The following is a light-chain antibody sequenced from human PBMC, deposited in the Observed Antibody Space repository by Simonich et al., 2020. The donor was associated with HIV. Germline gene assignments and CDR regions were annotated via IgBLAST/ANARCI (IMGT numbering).Light chain of an antibody. CDR3: QQANSFPYT. CDR1: QSVSSN. CDR2: GAS. J-gene: IGKJ2*01. V-gene: IGKV3-15*01. Sequence: EIVMTQSPATLSVSPGERATLSCRASQSVSSNLAWYQQKPGQTPRLLIYGASTRGTGIPARFSGSGSGTEFTLTISSMQPEDFATYYCQQANSFPYTFGQGTKLEIK.